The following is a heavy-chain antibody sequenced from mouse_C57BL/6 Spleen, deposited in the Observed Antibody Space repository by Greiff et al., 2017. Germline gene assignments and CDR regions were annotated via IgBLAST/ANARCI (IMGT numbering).Heavy chain of an antibody. CDR1: GFTFSSYA. D-gene: IGHD2-5*01. J-gene: IGHJ2*01. Sequence: EVKLVESGEGLVKPGGSLKLSCAASGFTFSSYAMSWVRQTPEKRLEWVAYISSGGDYIYYADTVKGRFTISRDNARNTLYLQMSSLKSEDTAMYYCTRGGYSNYIDYWGQGTTLTVSS. V-gene: IGHV5S21*01. CDR2: ISSGGDYI. CDR3: TRGGYSNYIDY.